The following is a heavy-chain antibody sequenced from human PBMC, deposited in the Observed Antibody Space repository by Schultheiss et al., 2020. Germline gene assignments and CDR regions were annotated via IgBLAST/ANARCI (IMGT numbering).Heavy chain of an antibody. CDR2: ISGSGGST. CDR3: ARMSMVATYWFDP. Sequence: GGSLRLSCQGSGYSFTSYWIGWVRQMPGKGLEWVSAISGSGGSTYYADSVKGRFTISRDNSKNTLYLQMSSLRAEDTAVYHCARMSMVATYWFDPWGQGTLVTVSS. D-gene: IGHD5-12*01. V-gene: IGHV3-23*01. J-gene: IGHJ5*02. CDR1: GYSFTSYW.